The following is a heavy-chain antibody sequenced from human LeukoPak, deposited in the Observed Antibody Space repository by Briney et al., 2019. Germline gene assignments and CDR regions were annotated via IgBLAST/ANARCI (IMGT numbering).Heavy chain of an antibody. CDR2: IYYSGST. V-gene: IGHV4-39*02. J-gene: IGHJ4*02. Sequence: SETLSLSCTGSGGSISSSSYYWGWIRQPPGKGLEWIGSIYYSGSTYYNPSLKSRVTISVDTSKNQFSLKLSSVTAADTAVYYCARDKEDTAMVIRYWGQGTLVTVSS. CDR1: GGSISSSSYY. D-gene: IGHD5-18*01. CDR3: ARDKEDTAMVIRY.